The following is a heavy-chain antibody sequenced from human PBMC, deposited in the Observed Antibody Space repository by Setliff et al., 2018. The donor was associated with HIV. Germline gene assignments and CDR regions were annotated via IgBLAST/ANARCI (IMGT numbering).Heavy chain of an antibody. Sequence: GASVKVSCKASGYTFTDYYLHWVRQAPGQGPEWMGLINPNGGSTIYAQKFGDRLTVTSDTATTTLYMELRSLRFDDTAMYYCASSNWQLVADHWGQGTPVTVSS. CDR1: GYTFTDYY. CDR3: ASSNWQLVADH. CDR2: INPNGGST. J-gene: IGHJ5*02. V-gene: IGHV1-46*01. D-gene: IGHD6-13*01.